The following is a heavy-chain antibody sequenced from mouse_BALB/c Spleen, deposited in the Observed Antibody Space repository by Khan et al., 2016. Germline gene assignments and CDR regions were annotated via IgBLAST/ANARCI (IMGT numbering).Heavy chain of an antibody. J-gene: IGHJ2*01. CDR2: INADGSAI. Sequence: EVQLLETGGGLVQPGGSRGLSCEGSGFTFSDFWMSWVRQTPGKTLEWIGDINADGSAINYAPSIKDRFTIFRDNDKKTLYLQMNNLLSADIATYFCMRYNDNWGQGTTLTCSS. V-gene: IGHV11-2*02. CDR1: GFTFSDFW. CDR3: MRYNDN.